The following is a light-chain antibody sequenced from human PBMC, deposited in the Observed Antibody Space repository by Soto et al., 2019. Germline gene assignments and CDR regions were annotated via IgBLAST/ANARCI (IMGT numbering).Light chain of an antibody. J-gene: IGKJ4*01. CDR2: GAS. CDR3: QQYYKWPLT. V-gene: IGKV3-15*01. CDR1: QSVSSN. Sequence: DIVMTQTPATLSVSQGKRATLSCRASQSVSSNLAWYQQKPGQAPRLVIYGASTRATGIPARLSGSGSGTEFTLTISSLESQDFAVYYCQQYYKWPLTFGGGTKVDI.